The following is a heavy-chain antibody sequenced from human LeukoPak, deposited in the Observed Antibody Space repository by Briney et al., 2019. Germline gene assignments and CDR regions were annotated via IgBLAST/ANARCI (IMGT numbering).Heavy chain of an antibody. CDR2: INPNSGGT. D-gene: IGHD2-15*01. CDR3: ARDQGYWVRDDAFDI. Sequence: ASVKVSCKASGYTFTGYYMHWVRQAPGQGLEWMGWINPNSGGTNYAQKFQGRVTMTRDMSISTAYMELSRLRSDDTAVYYCARDQGYWVRDDAFDIWGQGTMVTVSS. CDR1: GYTFTGYY. J-gene: IGHJ3*02. V-gene: IGHV1-2*02.